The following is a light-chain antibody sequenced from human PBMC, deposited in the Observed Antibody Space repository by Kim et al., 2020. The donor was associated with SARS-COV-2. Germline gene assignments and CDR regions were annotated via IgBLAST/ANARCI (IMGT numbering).Light chain of an antibody. Sequence: GQRLTISFSGSSSNIGDNTVTWYQQLPGMAPKLLIFSNNQRPSGVPDRFTGSKSGTSASLAISGLQSEDEADYHCAAWDDSLNGPVFGGGTKLTVL. V-gene: IGLV1-44*01. CDR3: AAWDDSLNGPV. CDR2: SNN. J-gene: IGLJ3*02. CDR1: SSNIGDNT.